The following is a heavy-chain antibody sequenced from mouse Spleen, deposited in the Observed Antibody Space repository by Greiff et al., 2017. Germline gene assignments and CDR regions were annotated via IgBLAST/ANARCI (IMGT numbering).Heavy chain of an antibody. V-gene: IGHV5-16*01. D-gene: IGHD2-13*01. CDR1: GFTFSDYY. J-gene: IGHJ3*01. CDR3: ATYGDYGFAY. Sequence: EVKVVESEGGLVQPGSSMKLSCTASGFTFSDYYMAWVRQVPEKGLEWVANINYDGSSTYYLDSLKSRFIISRDNAKNILYLQMSSLKSEDTATYYCATYGDYGFAYWGQGTLVTVSA. CDR2: INYDGSST.